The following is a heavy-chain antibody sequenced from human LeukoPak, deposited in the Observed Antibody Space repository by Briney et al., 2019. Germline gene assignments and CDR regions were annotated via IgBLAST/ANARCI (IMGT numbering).Heavy chain of an antibody. J-gene: IGHJ6*02. Sequence: PGWSLRLSCAASGFTFSDHYMDWVRQAPGKGLEWVGRTRNKANSYSTEYAASVKGRFTISRDDSKNSLYLQMNSLKTEDTAVYYCAKGSRRYCSGGSCTKYYYYGMDVWGQGTTVTVSS. CDR3: AKGSRRYCSGGSCTKYYYYGMDV. D-gene: IGHD2-15*01. CDR2: TRNKANSYST. V-gene: IGHV3-72*01. CDR1: GFTFSDHY.